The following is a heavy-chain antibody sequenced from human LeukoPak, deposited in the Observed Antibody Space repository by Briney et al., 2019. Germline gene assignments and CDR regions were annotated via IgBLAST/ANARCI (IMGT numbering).Heavy chain of an antibody. CDR3: TTDLRLFFVVVPAAQGDY. J-gene: IGHJ4*02. Sequence: GGSLRLSCAASGFTFSNAWMSWVRQAPGKGLEWVGRIKSKTDGGTTDYAAPVKGRFTFSRDDSKNTLYLQMNSLKTEDTAVYYCTTDLRLFFVVVPAAQGDYWGQGTLVTVSS. CDR2: IKSKTDGGTT. CDR1: GFTFSNAW. V-gene: IGHV3-15*01. D-gene: IGHD2-2*01.